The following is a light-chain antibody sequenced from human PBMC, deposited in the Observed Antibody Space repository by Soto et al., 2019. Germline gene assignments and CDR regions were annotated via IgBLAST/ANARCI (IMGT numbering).Light chain of an antibody. CDR2: DAS. J-gene: IGKJ4*01. CDR1: QSVSSY. CDR3: QQRNNWPLT. Sequence: EIVLTQSPATLSLSPGERATLSCRASQSVSSYLAWYQQQPGQAPRLLIYDASNRATGSPARFSGSGSGTDFTLTISSLEPEDFAVYCCQQRNNWPLTFGGGTKVEIK. V-gene: IGKV3-11*01.